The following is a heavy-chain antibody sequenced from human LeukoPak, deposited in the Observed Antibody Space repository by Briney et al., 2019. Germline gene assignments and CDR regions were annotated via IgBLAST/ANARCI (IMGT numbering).Heavy chain of an antibody. CDR2: INPNSGGT. CDR1: GYTFTGYY. J-gene: IGHJ4*02. V-gene: IGHV1-2*02. Sequence: ASVKVSCKASGYTFTGYYMHWVRQAPGQGPEWMGWINPNSGGTNYAQKFQGRVTMTRDTSISTAYMELSELRSDDTAVYYCAGQKDPRPIDYWGQGTLITVSS. CDR3: AGQKDPRPIDY.